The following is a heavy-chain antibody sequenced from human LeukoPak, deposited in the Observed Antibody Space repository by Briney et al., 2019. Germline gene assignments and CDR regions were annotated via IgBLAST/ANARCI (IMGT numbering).Heavy chain of an antibody. J-gene: IGHJ5*02. D-gene: IGHD2-15*01. Sequence: SETLSLTCAVYGGSFSGYYWSWIRQPPGKGLEWIGEINHSGSTNYNPSLKSRVTISVDTSKNQFSLKLSSVTAADPAVYYCARGYPTLGYCSGGSCYRRINWFDPWGQGTLVTVSS. CDR1: GGSFSGYY. CDR3: ARGYPTLGYCSGGSCYRRINWFDP. CDR2: INHSGST. V-gene: IGHV4-34*01.